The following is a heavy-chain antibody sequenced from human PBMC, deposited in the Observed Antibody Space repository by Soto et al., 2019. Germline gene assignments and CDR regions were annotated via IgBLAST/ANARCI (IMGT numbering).Heavy chain of an antibody. CDR1: GFSFGSYA. CDR3: ARWSYLDY. D-gene: IGHD3-3*01. Sequence: GGSLRLSCAASGFSFGSYALSWVRQAPGKGLEWVSTISGSDGKTFYADAVKGRFSISRDTSQNTLYLQMNSLRADDTAIYYCARWSYLDYWGQGARVTV. V-gene: IGHV3-23*01. CDR2: ISGSDGKT. J-gene: IGHJ4*02.